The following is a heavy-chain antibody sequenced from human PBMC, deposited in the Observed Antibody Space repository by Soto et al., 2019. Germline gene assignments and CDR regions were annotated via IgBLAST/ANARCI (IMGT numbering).Heavy chain of an antibody. CDR3: AILFLPTGRPRSTAMPENAFDI. D-gene: IGHD5-18*01. CDR1: GYTFTGYY. Sequence: EASVKVSCKASGYTFTGYYMHWVRQAPGQGLEWMGWINPNSGGTNYAQKFQGWVTMTRDTSISTAYMELSRLRSDDTAVYYCAILFLPTGRPRSTAMPENAFDIWGQGTMVTVSS. J-gene: IGHJ3*02. CDR2: INPNSGGT. V-gene: IGHV1-2*04.